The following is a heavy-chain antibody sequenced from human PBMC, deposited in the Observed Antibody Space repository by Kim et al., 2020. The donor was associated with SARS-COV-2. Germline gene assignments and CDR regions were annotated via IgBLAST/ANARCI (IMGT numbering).Heavy chain of an antibody. CDR3: ARGGIAAAGTRLYYYYGMDV. D-gene: IGHD6-13*01. J-gene: IGHJ6*02. V-gene: IGHV3-11*06. Sequence: RFTNSRDNAKNSLYLQMNSLRAEDTAVYYCARGGIAAAGTRLYYYYGMDVWGQGTTVTVSS.